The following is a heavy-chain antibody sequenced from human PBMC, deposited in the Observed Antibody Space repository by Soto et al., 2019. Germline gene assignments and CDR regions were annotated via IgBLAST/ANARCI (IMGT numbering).Heavy chain of an antibody. J-gene: IGHJ6*02. CDR2: IGTAGDT. V-gene: IGHV3-13*01. CDR1: GFTFSSYD. D-gene: IGHD3-3*01. Sequence: GGSLRLSCAASGFTFSSYDMRWVRQATGKGLEWVSAIGTAGDTYYPGSVKGRFTISRENAKNSLYLQMNSLRAGDTAVYYCARDSPDCSSTSCYGFVGYYDFWSGYPPPYYYYYGMDVWGQGTTVTVSS. CDR3: ARDSPDCSSTSCYGFVGYYDFWSGYPPPYYYYYGMDV.